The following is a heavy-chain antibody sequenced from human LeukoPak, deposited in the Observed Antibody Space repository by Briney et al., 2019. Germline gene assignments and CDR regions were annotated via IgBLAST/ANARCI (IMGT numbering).Heavy chain of an antibody. Sequence: GGSLRLSCAASGFSFGSYSMNWVRQAPGKGLEWISFVGIISDTVYYADSVKGRFTISRDNSKNTLYLEMNSLRAEDTAVYYCAKDYGSGWYDLGVGDYWGQGTLVTVSS. CDR1: GFSFGSYS. J-gene: IGHJ4*02. D-gene: IGHD6-19*01. V-gene: IGHV3-48*01. CDR3: AKDYGSGWYDLGVGDY. CDR2: VGIISDTV.